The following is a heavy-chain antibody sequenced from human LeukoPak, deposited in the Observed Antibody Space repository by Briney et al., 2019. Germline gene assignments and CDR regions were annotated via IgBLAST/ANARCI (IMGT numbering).Heavy chain of an antibody. J-gene: IGHJ4*02. CDR2: IIPIFGTA. V-gene: IGHV1-69*05. D-gene: IGHD4-11*01. CDR3: ARGYSNIQYYFDY. Sequence: SVKVSCKASGGTFSSYAISWVRQAPGQGLEWMGGIIPIFGTANYAQKFQGRATITTDESTSTAYMELSSLRSEDTAVYYCARGYSNIQYYFDYWGQGTLVTDSS. CDR1: GGTFSSYA.